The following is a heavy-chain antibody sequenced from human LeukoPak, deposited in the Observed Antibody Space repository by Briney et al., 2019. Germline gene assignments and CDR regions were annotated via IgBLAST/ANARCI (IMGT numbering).Heavy chain of an antibody. CDR2: ISAYNGNT. V-gene: IGHV1-18*04. CDR3: ARDLFDSPVLGLYRDY. Sequence: GESLKISCKGSGYSFTSYWIGWVRQAPGQGLEWMGWISAYNGNTNYAQKLQGRVTMTTDTSTSTAYMELRSLRSDDTAVYYCARDLFDSPVLGLYRDYWGQGTLVTVSS. CDR1: GYSFTSYW. D-gene: IGHD2-2*02. J-gene: IGHJ4*02.